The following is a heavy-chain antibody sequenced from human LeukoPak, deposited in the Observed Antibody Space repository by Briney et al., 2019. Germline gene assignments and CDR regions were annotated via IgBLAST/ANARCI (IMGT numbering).Heavy chain of an antibody. CDR1: GFTVSSNY. CDR3: ARELPPGYCSGGSCYPGYFDY. V-gene: IGHV3-66*01. D-gene: IGHD2-15*01. CDR2: IYSGGST. Sequence: GGSLRLSCAASGFTVSSNYMSWVRQAPGKGLEWVSVIYSGGSTYYADSVKGRFTISRDNSKNTLYLQMNSLRAEDTAVYYCARELPPGYCSGGSCYPGYFDYWGQGTLVTVSS. J-gene: IGHJ4*02.